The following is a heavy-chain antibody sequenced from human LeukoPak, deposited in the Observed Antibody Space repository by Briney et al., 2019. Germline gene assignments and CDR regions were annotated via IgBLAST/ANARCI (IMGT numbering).Heavy chain of an antibody. Sequence: ASVKVSCKASGYTFTSYSISWGRKCPGQGLEWMGWISVYNGNTNYAQTLQGRDTMNTDTSTSTAYIELRSLRSDDTAVYYCASPYCSGGTCYAHDAFDIWGQGTMVTVSS. CDR3: ASPYCSGGTCYAHDAFDI. D-gene: IGHD2-15*01. V-gene: IGHV1-18*01. CDR1: GYTFTSYS. J-gene: IGHJ3*02. CDR2: ISVYNGNT.